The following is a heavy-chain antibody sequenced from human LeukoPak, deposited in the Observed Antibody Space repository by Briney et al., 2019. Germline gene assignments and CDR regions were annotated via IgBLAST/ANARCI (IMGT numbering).Heavy chain of an antibody. Sequence: PGGSLRLSCAASGFTVSSNYMSWVRQAPGKGLEWVSVIYSGGSTYYADSVKGRFTISRDNSKNTLYLQMNSLRAEDTAVYYCARGQVAGTIYYYYYYGMDVWGQGTTVTVSS. J-gene: IGHJ6*02. CDR3: ARGQVAGTIYYYYYYGMDV. D-gene: IGHD6-19*01. CDR2: IYSGGST. CDR1: GFTVSSNY. V-gene: IGHV3-66*01.